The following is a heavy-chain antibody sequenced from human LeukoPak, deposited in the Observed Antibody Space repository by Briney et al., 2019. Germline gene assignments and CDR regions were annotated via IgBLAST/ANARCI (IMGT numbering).Heavy chain of an antibody. CDR2: ISAYNGNT. V-gene: IGHV1-18*01. CDR1: GYTFTSYG. CDR3: ARADSSGYYLYYFDY. D-gene: IGHD3-22*01. Sequence: GASVKFSCKASGYTFTSYGISWVRQAPGQGLEWMGWISAYNGNTNYAQKLQGRVTMTTDTSTSTAYMELRSLRSDDTAVYYCARADSSGYYLYYFDYWGQGTLVIVSS. J-gene: IGHJ4*02.